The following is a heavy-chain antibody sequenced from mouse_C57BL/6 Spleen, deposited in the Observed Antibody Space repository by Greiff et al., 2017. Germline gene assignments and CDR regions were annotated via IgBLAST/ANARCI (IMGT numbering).Heavy chain of an antibody. CDR3: TRERAFAY. D-gene: IGHD3-1*01. Sequence: VKLVESGAELVRPGASVTLSCKASGYTFTDYEMHWVKQTPVHGLEWIGAIDPETGGTAYNQKFKGKAILTADKSSSTAYMELRSLTSEDSAVYYCTRERAFAYWGQGTLVTVSA. CDR1: GYTFTDYE. J-gene: IGHJ3*01. CDR2: IDPETGGT. V-gene: IGHV1-15*01.